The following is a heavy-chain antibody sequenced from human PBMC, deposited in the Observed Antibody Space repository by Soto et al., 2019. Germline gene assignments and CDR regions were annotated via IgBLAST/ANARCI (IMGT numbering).Heavy chain of an antibody. CDR1: GFTFSTYT. D-gene: IGHD2-15*01. CDR2: IISSGRNK. CDR3: ARASRIIVAHNYFDF. V-gene: IGHV3-48*01. J-gene: IGHJ4*02. Sequence: PGGSLRLSCEAFGFTFSTYTMNWVRQAPGKGLEWVAYIISSGRNKYYADSVKGRFSISRDNAKNSLYLQMNSLRAEDTAVYYCARASRIIVAHNYFDFWGQGTLVTVSS.